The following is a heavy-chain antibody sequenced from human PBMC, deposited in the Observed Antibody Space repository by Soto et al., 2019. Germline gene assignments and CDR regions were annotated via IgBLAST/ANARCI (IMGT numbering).Heavy chain of an antibody. V-gene: IGHV3-23*01. CDR3: AKATATGGGAFDI. D-gene: IGHD2-8*02. CDR2: ILVRGST. Sequence: GGSLRLSCAASGFTCSSYDMSWVRQAPGKGLEWVSTILVRGSTHYPDSVKGRFTISRDNSKNTLFLQMNSLTAGDTAVYYCAKATATGGGAFDICGQGTMVTVSS. J-gene: IGHJ3*02. CDR1: GFTCSSYD.